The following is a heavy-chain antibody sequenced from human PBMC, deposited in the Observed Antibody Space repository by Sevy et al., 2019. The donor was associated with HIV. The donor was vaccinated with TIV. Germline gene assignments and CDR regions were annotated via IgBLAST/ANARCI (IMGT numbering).Heavy chain of an antibody. CDR1: GFTFSSYA. V-gene: IGHV3-30-3*01. J-gene: IGHJ4*02. Sequence: GGSLRLSCAASGFTFSSYAMHWVRQAPGKGLEWVAVISYDGSNKYYADSVKGRFTISRDNSKNTLYLQMNSRRAEDTAVYYCARANEYYDFWSGYTTGYFDYWGQGTLVTVSS. CDR2: ISYDGSNK. CDR3: ARANEYYDFWSGYTTGYFDY. D-gene: IGHD3-3*01.